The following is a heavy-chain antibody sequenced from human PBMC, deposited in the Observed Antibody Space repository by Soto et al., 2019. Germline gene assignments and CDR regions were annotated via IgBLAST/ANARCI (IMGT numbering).Heavy chain of an antibody. CDR1: GFTFSSYG. CDR2: IWYDGSNK. V-gene: IGHV3-33*01. J-gene: IGHJ6*02. CDR3: ARDGDWGLRTRGYCSGGSCPYYYYGMDV. Sequence: QVQLVESGGGVVQPGRSLRLSCAASGFTFSSYGMHWVRQAPGKGLEWVAVIWYDGSNKYYADSVKGRFTISRDNSKNTLYLQMNSLRAEDTAVYYCARDGDWGLRTRGYCSGGSCPYYYYGMDVWGQGTTVTVSS. D-gene: IGHD2-15*01.